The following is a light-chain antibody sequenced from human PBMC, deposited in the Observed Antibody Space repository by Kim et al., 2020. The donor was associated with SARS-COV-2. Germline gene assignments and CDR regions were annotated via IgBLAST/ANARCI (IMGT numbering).Light chain of an antibody. V-gene: IGKV1-17*01. CDR1: QGIRND. CDR2: DTS. J-gene: IGKJ1*01. Sequence: ASEGDQITNTCRASQGIRNDLGWYQQKPGKPPKRLIFDTSTLQNGVPSRFSGSGSGTEFTLTITGLHPEDFATYYCLQYSSYPQTFGQGTKVDIK. CDR3: LQYSSYPQT.